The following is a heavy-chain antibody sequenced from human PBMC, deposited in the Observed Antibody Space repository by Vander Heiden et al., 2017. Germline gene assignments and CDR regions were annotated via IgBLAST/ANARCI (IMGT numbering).Heavy chain of an antibody. Sequence: QINLKESGPTLVKPTETLTLTCTLSGLSITTTGVGVGWIRQPPGKALEWLAVSNWDDDKRYSASLRSRLTITKDTYRNQVVLTVANMDPLDTGSYYCAGTKNAASAYYGMEVWGQGTTVTISS. D-gene: IGHD6-13*01. CDR1: GLSITTTGVG. CDR3: AGTKNAASAYYGMEV. V-gene: IGHV2-5*02. J-gene: IGHJ6*02. CDR2: SNWDDDK.